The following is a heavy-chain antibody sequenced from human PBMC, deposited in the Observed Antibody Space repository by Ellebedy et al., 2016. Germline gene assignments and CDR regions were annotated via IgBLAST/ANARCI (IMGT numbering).Heavy chain of an antibody. Sequence: ASVKVSCXASGYTFTSYDINWVRQATGQGLEWMGWMNPNSGNTGYAQKFQGRVTMTRDTSINTAYLELRRLRSDDTAIYYCATLAIVVPAATDYWGQGTLLTVSS. J-gene: IGHJ4*02. CDR3: ATLAIVVPAATDY. V-gene: IGHV1-8*01. CDR2: MNPNSGNT. D-gene: IGHD2-2*01. CDR1: GYTFTSYD.